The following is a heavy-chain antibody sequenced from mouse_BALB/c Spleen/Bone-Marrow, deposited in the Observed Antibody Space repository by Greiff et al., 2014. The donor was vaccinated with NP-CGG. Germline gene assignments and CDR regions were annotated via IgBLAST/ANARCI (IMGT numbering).Heavy chain of an antibody. V-gene: IGHV1-87*01. CDR1: GYTFTSYW. J-gene: IGHJ2*01. CDR3: ARDEHYFDY. CDR2: IYPGDGDT. Sequence: QVQLQQSGAELARPGASVKLSCKASGYTFTSYWMQWVKQRPGQGLEWIGAIYPGDGDTRYTQKFKGKATLTADKSSSTAYMQLSSLASEDSAVYYRARDEHYFDYWGQGTTLTVSS.